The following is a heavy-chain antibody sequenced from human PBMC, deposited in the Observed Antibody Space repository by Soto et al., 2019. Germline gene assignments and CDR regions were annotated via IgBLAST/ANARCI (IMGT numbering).Heavy chain of an antibody. V-gene: IGHV3-23*01. CDR2: ISGSGGST. D-gene: IGHD6-6*01. CDR3: AKPSRAARPGTTYYFDY. J-gene: IGHJ4*02. Sequence: GSVRRSYEACGVKVSSYGMSWVRQETGKGLEWVSAISGSGGSTYYADSVKGRFTISRDNSKNTLYLQMNSLRAEDTAVYYCAKPSRAARPGTTYYFDYWGQGTLVTVSS. CDR1: GVKVSSYG.